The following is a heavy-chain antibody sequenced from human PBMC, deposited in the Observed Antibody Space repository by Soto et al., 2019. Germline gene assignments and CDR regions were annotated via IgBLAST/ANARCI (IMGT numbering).Heavy chain of an antibody. V-gene: IGHV1-18*01. CDR1: GYTFTNYG. CDR3: ARVGDCSSTGCRYYYYYGMDV. D-gene: IGHD2-2*01. J-gene: IGHJ6*02. CDR2: ISAYNGNT. Sequence: QVQLVQSGAEVKKPGASVKVSCKASGYTFTNYGISWVRQAPGQGLEWMGWISAYNGNTNYAQKLQGRVTMTTDTSTSTAYMELRSLRSDDTAVYYCARVGDCSSTGCRYYYYYGMDVWGQGTTVTVSS.